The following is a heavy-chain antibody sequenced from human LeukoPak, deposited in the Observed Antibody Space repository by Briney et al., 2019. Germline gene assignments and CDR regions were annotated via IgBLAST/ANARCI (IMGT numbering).Heavy chain of an antibody. Sequence: NPGGSLRLSCAASGFTFTTYAMSWVRQAPGKGLEWVSSISRTGDRTYYRDSVKGRLTISRDNSKNTLYLQMNSLRAEDTAIYYCAKYNYYGSGSYYNDFDSWGQGTLVTVSS. CDR3: AKYNYYGSGSYYNDFDS. CDR2: ISRTGDRT. CDR1: GFTFTTYA. J-gene: IGHJ4*02. V-gene: IGHV3-23*01. D-gene: IGHD3-10*01.